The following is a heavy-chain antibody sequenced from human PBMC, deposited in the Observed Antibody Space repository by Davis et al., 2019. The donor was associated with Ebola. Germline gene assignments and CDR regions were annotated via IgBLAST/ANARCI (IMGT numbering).Heavy chain of an antibody. V-gene: IGHV1-8*03. CDR1: GGTFSSYA. D-gene: IGHD6-13*01. CDR2: MNPNSGNT. CDR3: ARSSSWDLYYYYYYMDV. J-gene: IGHJ6*03. Sequence: ASVKVSCKASGGTFSSYAISWVRQATGQGLEWMGWMNPNSGNTGYAQKFQGRVTITRNTSISTAYMELSSLRSEDTAVYYCARSSSWDLYYYYYYMDVWGKGTTVTVSS.